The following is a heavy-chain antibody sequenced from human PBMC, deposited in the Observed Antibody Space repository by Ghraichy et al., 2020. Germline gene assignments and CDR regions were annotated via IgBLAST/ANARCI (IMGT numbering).Heavy chain of an antibody. CDR2: ISESGATT. D-gene: IGHD2-2*01. J-gene: IGHJ5*01. CDR1: GFTFSSRA. V-gene: IGHV3-23*01. Sequence: GGSLRLSCAASGFTFSSRAMNWVRQAPEKGLEWVSSISESGATTDYADSVKGRFTISRDNAKNTLYLQMNSLRVEDTALYYCAKQLIPVVASWGQGTLVTVSS. CDR3: AKQLIPVVAS.